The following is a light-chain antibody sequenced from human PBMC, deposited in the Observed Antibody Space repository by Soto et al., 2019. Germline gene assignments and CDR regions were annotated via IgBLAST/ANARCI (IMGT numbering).Light chain of an antibody. V-gene: IGKV3-20*01. CDR1: QSVSSSY. Sequence: EIVLTQSPGTLSLSPGERATRSCRASQSVSSSYLSWYQQKPGQAPRLVIYGASSRATGIPDRFSGRGSGTDFTLTISRLEPEDFAVYYCHLRETFGQGTKVDIK. CDR2: GAS. J-gene: IGKJ1*01. CDR3: HLRET.